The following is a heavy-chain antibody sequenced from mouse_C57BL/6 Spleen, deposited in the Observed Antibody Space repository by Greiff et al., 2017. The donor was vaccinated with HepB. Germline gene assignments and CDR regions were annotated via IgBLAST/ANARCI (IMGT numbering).Heavy chain of an antibody. J-gene: IGHJ2*01. Sequence: DVHLVESGGDLVKPGGSLKLSCAASGFTFSSYGMSWVRQTPDKRLEWVATISSGGSYTYYPDSVKGRFTISRDNAKNTLYLQMSSLKSEDTAMYYCARHRDYYGSSSYYFDYWGQGTTLTVSS. CDR3: ARHRDYYGSSSYYFDY. D-gene: IGHD1-1*01. CDR2: ISSGGSYT. CDR1: GFTFSSYG. V-gene: IGHV5-6*01.